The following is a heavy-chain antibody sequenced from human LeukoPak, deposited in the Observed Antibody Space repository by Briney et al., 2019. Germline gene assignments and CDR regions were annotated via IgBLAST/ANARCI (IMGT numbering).Heavy chain of an antibody. CDR1: GGTFSSYA. D-gene: IGHD2-2*01. J-gene: IGHJ5*02. CDR3: ARGGVVPAARNWFEP. CDR2: IIPIFGTA. Sequence: SVKVSCKASGGTFSSYAISWARQAPGQGLEWMGGIIPIFGTANYAQKSQGRVTITADKSTSTAYMELSSLRSEDTAVYYCARGGVVPAARNWFEPWGQGTLVTVSS. V-gene: IGHV1-69*06.